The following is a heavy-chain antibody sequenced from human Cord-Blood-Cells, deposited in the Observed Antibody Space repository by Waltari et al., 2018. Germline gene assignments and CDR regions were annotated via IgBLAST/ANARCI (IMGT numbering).Heavy chain of an antibody. J-gene: IGHJ6*02. CDR2: ISSSSSYI. Sequence: EVQLVESGGGLVKPGGSLRLSCAASGFTFSSYSMNWVRQAPGKGLEWVSSISSSSSYIYYADSVKGRFTISRDNAKNSLYLQMNSLRAEDTAVYYCARGKERLFYAFYYYGMDVWGQGTTATVSS. CDR3: ARGKERLFYAFYYYGMDV. V-gene: IGHV3-21*01. D-gene: IGHD1-1*01. CDR1: GFTFSSYS.